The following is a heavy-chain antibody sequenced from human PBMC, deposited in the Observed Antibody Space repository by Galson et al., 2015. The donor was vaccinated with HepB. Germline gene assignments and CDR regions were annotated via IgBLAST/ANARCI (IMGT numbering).Heavy chain of an antibody. D-gene: IGHD6-19*01. CDR2: ISSSSSYI. CDR3: ARDSSGWYSYYYYGMDV. J-gene: IGHJ6*02. Sequence: SLRLSCAASGFTFSSYSMNWVRQAPGKGLEWVSSISSSSSYIYYADSVKGRFTISRDNAKNSLYLQMNSLRAEDTAVYYCARDSSGWYSYYYYGMDVWGQGTTVTVSS. CDR1: GFTFSSYS. V-gene: IGHV3-21*01.